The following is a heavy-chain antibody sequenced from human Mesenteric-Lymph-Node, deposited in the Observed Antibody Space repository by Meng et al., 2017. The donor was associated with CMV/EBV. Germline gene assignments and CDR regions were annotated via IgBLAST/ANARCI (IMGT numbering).Heavy chain of an antibody. D-gene: IGHD3-9*01. CDR3: GRVSTFLTYYDILTGYYFFDY. CDR2: ISAYNGNT. Sequence: ASVKVSCKTSGYTFTSYGISWVRQAPGQGLEWMGWISAYNGNTNYAQKLQGRVAMTSDTSTNTAYMELRSLKSDDTAFYYCGRVSTFLTYYDILTGYYFFDYWGQGTLVTVSS. V-gene: IGHV1-18*01. CDR1: GYTFTSYG. J-gene: IGHJ4*02.